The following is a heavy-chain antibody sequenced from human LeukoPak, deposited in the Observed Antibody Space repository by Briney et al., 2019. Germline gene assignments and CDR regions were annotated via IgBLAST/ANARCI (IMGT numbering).Heavy chain of an antibody. CDR1: GGSFSGYY. D-gene: IGHD6-6*01. J-gene: IGHJ5*02. CDR2: INHSGST. CDR3: ARGRRAYSSSSNWFDP. V-gene: IGHV4-34*01. Sequence: SETLSLTCAVYGGSFSGYYWSWIRQPPGKGLEWIGEINHSGSTNYNPSLKSRVTISVDTSKNKFSLTLSSVTAADTAVYYCARGRRAYSSSSNWFDPWGQGTLVTVSS.